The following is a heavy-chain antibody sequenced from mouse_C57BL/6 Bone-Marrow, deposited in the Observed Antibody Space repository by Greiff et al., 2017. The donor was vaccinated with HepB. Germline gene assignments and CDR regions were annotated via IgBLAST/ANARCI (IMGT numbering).Heavy chain of an antibody. Sequence: VQLKESEGGLVQPGSSMKLSCTASGFTFSDYYMAWVRQVPEKGLEWVANINYDGSSTYYLDSLKSRFIISRDNAENILYLQMSSLKSEDTATYYCARGRSRDWYFDVWGTGTTVTVSS. CDR3: ARGRSRDWYFDV. CDR2: INYDGSST. J-gene: IGHJ1*03. CDR1: GFTFSDYY. V-gene: IGHV5-16*01.